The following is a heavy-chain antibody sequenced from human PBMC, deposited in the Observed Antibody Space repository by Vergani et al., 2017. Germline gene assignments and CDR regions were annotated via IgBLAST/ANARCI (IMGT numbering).Heavy chain of an antibody. CDR2: INHSGST. CDR3: ARGCIFGDSGLVD. D-gene: IGHD3-10*02. Sequence: QVQLQQWGAGLLKPSETLSLTCAVYGGSFSGYYWSWIRQPPGKGLEWSGEINHSGSTNYNPSLKTRVTISVDTSKYQFSLKLSSVTAADTAVYYCARGCIFGDSGLVDWGQGTLVTVSS. J-gene: IGHJ4*02. CDR1: GGSFSGYY. V-gene: IGHV4-34*01.